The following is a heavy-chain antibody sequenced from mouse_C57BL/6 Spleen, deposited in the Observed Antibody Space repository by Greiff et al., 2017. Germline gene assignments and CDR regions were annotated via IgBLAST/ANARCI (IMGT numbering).Heavy chain of an antibody. CDR2: IDPSDSYT. Sequence: QVQLQQPGAELVKPGASVKLSCKASGYTFTSYWMQWVKQRPGQGLEWIGEIDPSDSYTNYNQKFKGRATLTVDTSSSTAYMQRSSLTSEDSAVYYCARGACYSNYPYFDYWGQGTTLTVSS. V-gene: IGHV1-50*01. CDR3: ARGACYSNYPYFDY. J-gene: IGHJ2*01. D-gene: IGHD2-5*01. CDR1: GYTFTSYW.